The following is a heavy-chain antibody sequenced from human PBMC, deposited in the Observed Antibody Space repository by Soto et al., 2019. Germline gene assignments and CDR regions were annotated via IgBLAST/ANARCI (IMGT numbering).Heavy chain of an antibody. CDR1: GFTFGNYA. J-gene: IGHJ4*02. D-gene: IGHD2-2*01. CDR2: ISASGGRT. V-gene: IGHV3-23*01. Sequence: PGGSLRLSCRASGFTFGNYAMAWVRKAQGKGLEWVSGISASGGRTYYADSAKGRFTISRDNSNNTLYLQMSSLRAEDTAVYYCAKDLEVLSARFESWGQGALVTVSS. CDR3: AKDLEVLSARFES.